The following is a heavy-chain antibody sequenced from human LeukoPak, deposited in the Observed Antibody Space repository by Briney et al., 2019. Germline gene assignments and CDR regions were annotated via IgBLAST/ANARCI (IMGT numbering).Heavy chain of an antibody. CDR2: IRYDGSNE. D-gene: IGHD6-13*01. Sequence: GGSLRLSCAASGLAFSSYGMHWVRQVPGKGLEWVAFIRYDGSNEYYADSVKGRFTISRDNAKNSLYLQMNSLRAEDTAVYYCARTYSSSWYYFDYWGQGTLVTVPS. CDR3: ARTYSSSWYYFDY. J-gene: IGHJ4*02. CDR1: GLAFSSYG. V-gene: IGHV3-30*02.